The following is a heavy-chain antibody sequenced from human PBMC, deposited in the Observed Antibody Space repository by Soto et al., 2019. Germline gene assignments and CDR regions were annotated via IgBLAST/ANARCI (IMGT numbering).Heavy chain of an antibody. CDR2: ISYDGSNK. V-gene: IGHV3-30*18. J-gene: IGHJ5*02. CDR1: GFTFSSYG. CDR3: AKDLHPGIVVVPAAPAGFDP. D-gene: IGHD2-2*01. Sequence: QVQLVESGGGVVQPGRSLRLSCAASGFTFSSYGMHWVRQAPGKGLEWVAVISYDGSNKYYADSVKGRFTISRDNSKNTLYLQMNSLRAEDTAVYYCAKDLHPGIVVVPAAPAGFDPWGQGTLVTVSS.